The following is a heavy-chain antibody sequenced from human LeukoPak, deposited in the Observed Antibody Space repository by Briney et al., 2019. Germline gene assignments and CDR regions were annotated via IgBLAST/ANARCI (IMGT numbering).Heavy chain of an antibody. J-gene: IGHJ6*03. CDR3: ARAPLGYYMDV. Sequence: SETLSLTCTVSGGSINSYYWSWIRQPPGKGLEWIGYIYYSGSTNYNPSLKSRVTISVDTSKNQFSLKLTSVTAADTAVYYCARAPLGYYMDVWGKGTTVTVSS. CDR1: GGSINSYY. CDR2: IYYSGST. V-gene: IGHV4-59*01.